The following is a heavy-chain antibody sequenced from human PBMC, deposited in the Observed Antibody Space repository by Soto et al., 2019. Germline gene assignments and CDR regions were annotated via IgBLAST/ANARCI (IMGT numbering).Heavy chain of an antibody. Sequence: PGGSLRLSCAASGFNFSSYSMNWVRQAPGKGLEWVSSISSSSSYIYYADSVKGRFTISRDNAKNSLYLQMNSLRAEDTAVYYCARAPISRGIAVAGTSTGNNWFDPWGQGTLVTVSS. V-gene: IGHV3-21*01. D-gene: IGHD6-19*01. CDR1: GFNFSSYS. CDR3: ARAPISRGIAVAGTSTGNNWFDP. CDR2: ISSSSSYI. J-gene: IGHJ5*02.